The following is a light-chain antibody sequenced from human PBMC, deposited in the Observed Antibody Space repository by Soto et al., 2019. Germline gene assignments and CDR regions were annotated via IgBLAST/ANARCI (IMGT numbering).Light chain of an antibody. CDR1: QSVSSY. Sequence: EIVLTQSPATLSLSPGERATLSCRASQSVSSYLAWYQQKPGQAPRLLIYDASNRATGIPARFSGSGSGTDFTLTISRLEPEDFAVYYRQQRSKWPLITFGPGNKVDIK. V-gene: IGKV3-11*01. CDR3: QQRSKWPLIT. CDR2: DAS. J-gene: IGKJ3*01.